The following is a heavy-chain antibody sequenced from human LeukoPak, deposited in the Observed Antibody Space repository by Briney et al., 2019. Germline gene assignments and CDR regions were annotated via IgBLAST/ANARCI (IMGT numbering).Heavy chain of an antibody. Sequence: SETLSLTCTVSGGSISSYYWSWIRQPPGKALEWIGYIYYSGSTNYNPSLKSRVTISVDTSKNQFSLKLSSVTAADTAVYYCARGLMMAVAGRGEFHYWGQGTLVTVSS. CDR2: IYYSGST. J-gene: IGHJ4*02. CDR3: ARGLMMAVAGRGEFHY. CDR1: GGSISSYY. D-gene: IGHD6-13*01. V-gene: IGHV4-59*01.